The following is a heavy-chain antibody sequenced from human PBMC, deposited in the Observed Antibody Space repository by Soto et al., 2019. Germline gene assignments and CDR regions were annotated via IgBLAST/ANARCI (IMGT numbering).Heavy chain of an antibody. V-gene: IGHV4-4*02. CDR3: VAYYGSYFDD. CDR1: GGYISSSHW. Sequence: QVQLQESGPGLVKPSGTLSLTCAVSGGYISSSHWWSWVRQSPGKGLGWIGEIYHSGDTNYNPSLTSRAIISVDKSKNQFSLKLTAVTAADTAVYYCVAYYGSYFDDWGQGTLVTVSS. J-gene: IGHJ4*02. CDR2: IYHSGDT. D-gene: IGHD3-10*01.